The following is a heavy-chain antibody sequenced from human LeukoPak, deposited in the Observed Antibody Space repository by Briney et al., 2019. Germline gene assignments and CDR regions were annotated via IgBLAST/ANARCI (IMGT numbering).Heavy chain of an antibody. V-gene: IGHV1-8*01. J-gene: IGHJ3*02. CDR2: MNPNSGNT. D-gene: IGHD2/OR15-2a*01. Sequence: ASVKVSCKASGYTFTSYDINWVRQATGQGLEWMGWMNPNSGNTGYAQKLQGRVTMTTDTSTSTAYMELRSLRSDDTAVYYCARDRLWGEYDAFDIWGQGTMVTVSS. CDR3: ARDRLWGEYDAFDI. CDR1: GYTFTSYD.